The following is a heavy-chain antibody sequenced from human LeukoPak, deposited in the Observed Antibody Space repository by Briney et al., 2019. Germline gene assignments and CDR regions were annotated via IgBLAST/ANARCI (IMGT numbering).Heavy chain of an antibody. Sequence: PGGSRRLSGAASGFTFSGYSMNWGRRSPGKGRDWVGSTSSVSSYIYYADSVKGRFSISRANAKSSLYMPMNSLRAGDTAVYYCAPIQTRGGYYYYYYGMDVWGQGTTVTVSS. CDR1: GFTFSGYS. CDR3: APIQTRGGYYYYYYGMDV. D-gene: IGHD5-18*01. CDR2: TSSVSSYI. J-gene: IGHJ6*02. V-gene: IGHV3-21*01.